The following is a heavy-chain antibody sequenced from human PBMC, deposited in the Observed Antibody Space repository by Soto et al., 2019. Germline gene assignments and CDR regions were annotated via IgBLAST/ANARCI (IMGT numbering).Heavy chain of an antibody. CDR2: IGTAGDT. Sequence: VGSLRLSCAVSGFTSSSYYMHWVRQATGKGLEWVSAIGTAGDTYYPGSVKGRFTISRENAKNSLYLQMNSLRAEDTAVYYCARVALWSGYYKGGFDYWGQGTLVTVSS. CDR1: GFTSSSYY. CDR3: ARVALWSGYYKGGFDY. D-gene: IGHD3-3*01. V-gene: IGHV3-13*01. J-gene: IGHJ4*02.